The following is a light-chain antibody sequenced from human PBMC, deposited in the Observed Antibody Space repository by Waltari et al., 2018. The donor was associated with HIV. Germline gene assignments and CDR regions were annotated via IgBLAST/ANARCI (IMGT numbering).Light chain of an antibody. Sequence: DIVMTQSPDSLAVSLGERATINCKSSQRILYSSNNKHYLAWYQHKPGQPPKLLIYWASTRESGVPDRFSGSGSGTDFTLTISSLQPEDVAFYYCQQYYHVPVTFGQGTRLEIK. J-gene: IGKJ5*01. CDR1: QRILYSSNNKHY. CDR3: QQYYHVPVT. CDR2: WAS. V-gene: IGKV4-1*01.